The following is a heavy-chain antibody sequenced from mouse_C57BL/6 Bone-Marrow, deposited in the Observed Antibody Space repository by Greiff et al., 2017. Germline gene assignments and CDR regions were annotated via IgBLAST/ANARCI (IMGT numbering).Heavy chain of an antibody. J-gene: IGHJ3*01. V-gene: IGHV14-1*01. CDR2: IDPEDGDT. CDR1: GFNIKDYY. CDR3: TSYYYDGFAY. D-gene: IGHD2-4*01. Sequence: VQLKQSGAELVRPGASVKLSCTASGFNIKDYYMHWVKQRTEQGLEWIGRIDPEDGDTEYAPKFQGKATMTADTSSNTADLQRSSLTSNDTAVYYCTSYYYDGFAYWGQGTLVTVSA.